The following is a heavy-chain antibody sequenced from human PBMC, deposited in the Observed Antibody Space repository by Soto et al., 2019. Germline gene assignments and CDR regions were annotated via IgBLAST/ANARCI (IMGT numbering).Heavy chain of an antibody. J-gene: IGHJ4*02. V-gene: IGHV1-58*01. Sequence: GASVKVSCTASGFTFATSAVQWVRQARGQSLEWIGWIDPSGVNTSYAQKFQDRVTITRDTSTSTAYMELSSLRSEDTAVYYCARDKYSGSYLFDYWGQGTLVTVSS. CDR2: IDPSGVNT. D-gene: IGHD1-26*01. CDR3: ARDKYSGSYLFDY. CDR1: GFTFATSA.